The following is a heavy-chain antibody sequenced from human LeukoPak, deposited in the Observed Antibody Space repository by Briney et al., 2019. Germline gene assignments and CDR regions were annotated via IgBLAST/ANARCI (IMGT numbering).Heavy chain of an antibody. CDR1: GGSISSSSYY. CDR3: VRGPYGSGISNWFDP. J-gene: IGHJ5*02. Sequence: PSETLSLTCTVSGGSISSSSYYWGWVRQPPGKGLEWIGSIYYSGSTYYNPSLKSPVTISADTSKNQFSLKLTSVTAADTAAYYCVRGPYGSGISNWFDPWGQGTLVVVSS. CDR2: IYYSGST. V-gene: IGHV4-39*07. D-gene: IGHD3-10*01.